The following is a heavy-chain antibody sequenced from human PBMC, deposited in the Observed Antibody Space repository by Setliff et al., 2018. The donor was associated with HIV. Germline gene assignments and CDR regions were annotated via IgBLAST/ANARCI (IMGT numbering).Heavy chain of an antibody. D-gene: IGHD3-10*01. CDR3: AKDNSYYGSGTYYYSYHMDV. Sequence: HPGGSLRLSCAASGFTFSNYGMHLVRQGPGKGQEWVAFIRYDGSSEYYANSVKGRFTISRDNSKNTLYLQVNSLRPEDTAVYYCAKDNSYYGSGTYYYSYHMDVWGKGTTVTVTS. CDR1: GFTFSNYG. J-gene: IGHJ6*03. CDR2: IRYDGSSE. V-gene: IGHV3-30*02.